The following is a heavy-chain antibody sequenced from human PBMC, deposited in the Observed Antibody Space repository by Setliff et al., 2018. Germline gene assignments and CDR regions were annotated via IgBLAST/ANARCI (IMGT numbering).Heavy chain of an antibody. CDR3: VRQDILTSYYMFDY. J-gene: IGHJ4*02. CDR2: IITSTGKT. V-gene: IGHV1-18*01. CDR1: GYTFTNFG. Sequence: ASVKVSCKASGYTFTNFGFHWLRQAPGQGLEWMAMIITSTGKTSYAQKFQGRVTVTTDTYTGTGYMELRSLRSDDTAVYYCVRQDILTSYYMFDYWGQGTLVTVSS. D-gene: IGHD3-9*01.